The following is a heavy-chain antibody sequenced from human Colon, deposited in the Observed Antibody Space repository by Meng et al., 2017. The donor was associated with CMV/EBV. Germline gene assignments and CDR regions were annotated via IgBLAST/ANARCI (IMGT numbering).Heavy chain of an antibody. CDR1: GESFSGYY. D-gene: IGHD2-2*01. CDR2: SYYTGST. CDR3: ARATKSSCWEVLDY. J-gene: IGHJ4*01. Sequence: QAQLQQWGAGLLKPSETLSLTCAVYGESFSGYYWTWIRQPPGRGLEWIGESYYTGSTNYSPSLKSRVTISLDTSKNQFSLKLNSVTAADTAVCYCARATKSSCWEVLDYWGHGTLVTVSS. V-gene: IGHV4-34*01.